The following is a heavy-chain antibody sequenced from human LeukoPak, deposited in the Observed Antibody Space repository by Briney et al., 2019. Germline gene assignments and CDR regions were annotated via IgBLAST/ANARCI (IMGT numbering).Heavy chain of an antibody. Sequence: PSETLSLTCAVYGGSFSGYYWSWIRQPPGKGLEWIGEINHSGSTNYNPSLKSRVTISVDTSKNQFSLKLNSVTAADTAVYYCTKLGGDPDYWGRGFLVTVSS. D-gene: IGHD7-27*01. CDR3: TKLGGDPDY. CDR2: INHSGST. CDR1: GGSFSGYY. V-gene: IGHV4-34*01. J-gene: IGHJ4*02.